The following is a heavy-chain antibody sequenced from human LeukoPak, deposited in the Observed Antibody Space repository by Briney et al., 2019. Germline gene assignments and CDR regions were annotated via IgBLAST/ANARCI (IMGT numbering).Heavy chain of an antibody. CDR3: ARDSNYYDSFDY. Sequence: GRSLRLSCGASGFTFSSYGMHWVRQAPGKGLEWVAVIWYDGSNKYYADSVKGRFTISRDNSKNTLYLQMNSLRAEDTAVYYCARDSNYYDSFDYWGQGTLVTVSS. J-gene: IGHJ4*02. CDR2: IWYDGSNK. D-gene: IGHD3-22*01. V-gene: IGHV3-33*01. CDR1: GFTFSSYG.